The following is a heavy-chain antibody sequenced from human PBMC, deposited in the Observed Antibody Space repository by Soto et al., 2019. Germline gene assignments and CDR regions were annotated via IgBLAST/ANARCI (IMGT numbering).Heavy chain of an antibody. D-gene: IGHD2-2*01. J-gene: IGHJ5*02. CDR3: ARHGADKVLVPAATNNRFDP. CDR1: GYSFTSYW. Sequence: ESLKISCKGSGYSFTSYWISWVRQMPGKGLEWMGRIDPSDSYTNYSPSFQGHVTISADKSISTAYLQWSSLKASDTDMYYCARHGADKVLVPAATNNRFDPWRQATLDTVSA. V-gene: IGHV5-10-1*01. CDR2: IDPSDSYT.